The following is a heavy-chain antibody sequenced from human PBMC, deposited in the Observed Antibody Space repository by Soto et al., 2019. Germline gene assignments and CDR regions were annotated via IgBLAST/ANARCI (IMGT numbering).Heavy chain of an antibody. D-gene: IGHD4-17*01. J-gene: IGHJ3*01. V-gene: IGHV4-59*01. Sequence: SETLSLTCTVSGGSISSCYWRWIRQPPGKGLEWIGYIYYSGSTNYNPSLKRRGTISVDTSKNQFSLKLSAVTSADTAVYCCAREGLYXDXXXVXXFDVWGQRTLVTVSS. CDR2: IYYSGST. CDR1: GGSISSCY. CDR3: AREGLYXDXXXVXXFDV.